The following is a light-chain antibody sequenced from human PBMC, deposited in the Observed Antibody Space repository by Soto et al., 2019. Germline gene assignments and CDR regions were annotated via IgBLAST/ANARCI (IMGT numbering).Light chain of an antibody. J-gene: IGLJ1*01. CDR3: SSYTSTGTPFV. Sequence: SVLTHPASVSGSPGQSITISCTGTSSDVGGFDYVSWYQQRPGKAPKLLIYEVNRRPSGVSNRFSGSKSGNAASLTISGLQNEVECELFCSSYTSTGTPFVFGPWTKVNVL. V-gene: IGLV2-14*01. CDR2: EVN. CDR1: SSDVGGFDY.